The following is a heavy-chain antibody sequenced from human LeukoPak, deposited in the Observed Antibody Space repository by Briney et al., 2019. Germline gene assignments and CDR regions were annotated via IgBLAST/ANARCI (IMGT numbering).Heavy chain of an antibody. Sequence: SETLSLTCAVYGGSFSGYYWSWIRQPPGKGLEWIGEINRSGSTNYNPSLKSRVTISVDTSKNQLSLKLSSVTAADTAVYYCARGGSKDSWSGYYLFDYWGQGTLVTVSS. CDR3: ARGGSKDSWSGYYLFDY. CDR1: GGSFSGYY. CDR2: INRSGST. J-gene: IGHJ4*02. D-gene: IGHD3-3*01. V-gene: IGHV4-34*01.